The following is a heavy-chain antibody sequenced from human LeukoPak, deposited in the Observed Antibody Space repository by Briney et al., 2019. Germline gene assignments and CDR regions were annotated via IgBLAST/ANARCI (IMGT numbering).Heavy chain of an antibody. J-gene: IGHJ4*02. CDR1: GFGFSSYA. D-gene: IGHD6-13*01. V-gene: IGHV3-23*01. CDR2: VSGSGDST. CDR3: AKATYSSSWNLYFDY. Sequence: GGSLRLSCATSGFGFSSYAMSWVRQAPGKGLEWVSSVSGSGDSTYYADSVKGRFTISRDNSKNTLYLQMNSLRAEDTAVYHCAKATYSSSWNLYFDYWGQGTLVTVSS.